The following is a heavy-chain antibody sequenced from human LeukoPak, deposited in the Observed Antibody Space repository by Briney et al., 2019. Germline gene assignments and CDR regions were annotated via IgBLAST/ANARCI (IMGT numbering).Heavy chain of an antibody. CDR3: ARHVWNNRGEYYYDSSGSYFDY. CDR1: GYTFTGYY. V-gene: IGHV5-51*01. CDR2: IYPGDSDT. D-gene: IGHD3-22*01. Sequence: GASVKVSCKASGYTFTGYYMHWVRQMPGKGLEWMGIIYPGDSDTRYSPSFQGQVTISADKSISTAYLQWSSLKASDTAMYYCARHVWNNRGEYYYDSSGSYFDYWGQGTLVTVSS. J-gene: IGHJ4*02.